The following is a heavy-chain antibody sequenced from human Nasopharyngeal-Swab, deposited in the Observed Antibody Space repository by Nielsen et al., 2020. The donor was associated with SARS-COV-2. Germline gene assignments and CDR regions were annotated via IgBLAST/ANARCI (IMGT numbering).Heavy chain of an antibody. CDR2: ISYDGSNK. J-gene: IGHJ4*02. D-gene: IGHD1-26*01. CDR1: GFTFSSYG. CDR3: AKDQGGSYFY. V-gene: IGHV3-30*18. Sequence: GESLKISCAASGFTFSSYGMHWVRQAPGKGLEWVAVISYDGSNKYYADSVKGRFTISRDNSKNTLYPQMNSLRAEDTAVYYCAKDQGGSYFYWGQGTLVTVSS.